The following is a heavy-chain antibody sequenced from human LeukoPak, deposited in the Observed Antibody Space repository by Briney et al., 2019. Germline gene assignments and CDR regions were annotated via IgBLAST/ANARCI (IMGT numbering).Heavy chain of an antibody. V-gene: IGHV1-69*04. CDR1: GGTFSSYA. CDR3: ADHCSGGSCYRRPTYYYYYMDV. J-gene: IGHJ6*03. CDR2: IIPILGIA. Sequence: ASVKVSCKASGGTFSSYAISWVRQAPGQGLEWMGRIIPILGIANYAQKFQGRVTITADKSTSRAYMELSSLRSEDTAVYYCADHCSGGSCYRRPTYYYYYMDVWGKGTTVTVSS. D-gene: IGHD2-15*01.